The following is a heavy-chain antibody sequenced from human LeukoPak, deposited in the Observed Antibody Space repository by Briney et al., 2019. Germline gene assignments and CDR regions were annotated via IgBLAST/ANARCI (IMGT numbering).Heavy chain of an antibody. CDR2: INHSGST. CDR3: ARHRQGVIYSSSWYGFDY. V-gene: IGHV4-34*01. D-gene: IGHD6-13*01. CDR1: GGSLSNYY. J-gene: IGHJ4*02. Sequence: PSETLSLTCAVYGGSLSNYYWSWLRQPPGKGLEWVGEINHSGSTNYNPSRKSRVTISVKKSKNQFSRKLSSVAAADTAVYYCARHRQGVIYSSSWYGFDYWGQGTLVTVSS.